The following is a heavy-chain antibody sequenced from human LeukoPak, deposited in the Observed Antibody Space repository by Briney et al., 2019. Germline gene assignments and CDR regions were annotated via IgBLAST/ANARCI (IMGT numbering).Heavy chain of an antibody. CDR2: ISYDGSDK. CDR3: AKDQPAAMSPRWYYFDY. J-gene: IGHJ4*02. D-gene: IGHD2-2*01. CDR1: GFTFSSYG. V-gene: IGHV3-30*18. Sequence: GGSLRLSCAASGFTFSSYGMHWVRQAPGKGLEWVAVISYDGSDKYSADSVKGRFTISRDNSKNTLYLQMNSLRAEDTAVYYCAKDQPAAMSPRWYYFDYWGQGTLVTVSS.